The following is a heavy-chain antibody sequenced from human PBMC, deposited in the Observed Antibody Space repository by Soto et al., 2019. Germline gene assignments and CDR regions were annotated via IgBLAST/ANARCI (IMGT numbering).Heavy chain of an antibody. CDR1: GFTFSSYG. Sequence: PGGSLRLSCAASGFTFSSYGMHWVRQAPGKGLEWVAVISYDGSNKYYADSVKGRFTISRDNSKNTLYLQMNSLRAEDTAVYYCAKDRGAAAGTNYYYYGMEVWGQGTTGTVS. D-gene: IGHD6-13*01. CDR2: ISYDGSNK. J-gene: IGHJ6*02. CDR3: AKDRGAAAGTNYYYYGMEV. V-gene: IGHV3-30*18.